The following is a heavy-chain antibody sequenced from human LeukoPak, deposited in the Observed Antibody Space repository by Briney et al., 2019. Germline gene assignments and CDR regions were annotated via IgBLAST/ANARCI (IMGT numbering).Heavy chain of an antibody. J-gene: IGHJ4*02. D-gene: IGHD6-13*01. Sequence: TGGSLRLSCAASGFTFSSYAMHWVRQAPGKGLEWIGEINHSGSTNYNPSLKSRVTISVDTSKNQFSLKLSSVTAADTAVYYCARYSSSWYQRGFDYWGQGTLVTVSS. CDR1: GFTFSSYA. CDR2: INHSGST. CDR3: ARYSSSWYQRGFDY. V-gene: IGHV4-34*01.